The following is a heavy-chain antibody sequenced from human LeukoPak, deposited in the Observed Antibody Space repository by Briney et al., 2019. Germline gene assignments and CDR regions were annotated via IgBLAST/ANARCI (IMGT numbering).Heavy chain of an antibody. CDR1: GGSISSYY. CDR2: IYYSGST. V-gene: IGHV4-59*01. Sequence: SETLFLTCTVSGGSISSYYWSWIRQPPGKGLEWIGYIYYSGSTNYNPSLKSRVTISVDTSKNQFSLKLSSVTAADTAVYYCARVVYYDSSGYFDYWGQGTLVTVSS. CDR3: ARVVYYDSSGYFDY. J-gene: IGHJ4*02. D-gene: IGHD3-22*01.